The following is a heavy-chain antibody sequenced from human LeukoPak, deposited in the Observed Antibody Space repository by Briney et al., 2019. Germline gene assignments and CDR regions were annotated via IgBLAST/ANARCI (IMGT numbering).Heavy chain of an antibody. V-gene: IGHV1-46*01. CDR1: GYTFTSYY. CDR2: INPSGGST. D-gene: IGHD3-22*01. Sequence: ASVKVSCKASGYTFTSYYMHWVRQAPGQGLEWMGIINPSGGSTSYAQKFQGRVTMTRDMSTSTVYMELSSLRSEDTAVYYCARGGFNYYDSSGYTFNYWGQGTLVTVSS. CDR3: ARGGFNYYDSSGYTFNY. J-gene: IGHJ4*02.